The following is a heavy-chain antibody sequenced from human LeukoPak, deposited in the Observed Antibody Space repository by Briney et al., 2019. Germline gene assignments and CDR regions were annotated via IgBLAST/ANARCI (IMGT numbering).Heavy chain of an antibody. J-gene: IGHJ4*02. CDR1: GYSFTSYW. V-gene: IGHV5-51*01. CDR2: IYYGDSDT. D-gene: IGHD6-19*01. Sequence: GESLKISCKGFGYSFTSYWIGWVRQMPRKGVEWILIIYYGDSDTRFSTSFQGQVTISADKSISTAYLQWSSLKAADNAMYYCARQRSSGWNDLDYWGQETLVTVSS. CDR3: ARQRSSGWNDLDY.